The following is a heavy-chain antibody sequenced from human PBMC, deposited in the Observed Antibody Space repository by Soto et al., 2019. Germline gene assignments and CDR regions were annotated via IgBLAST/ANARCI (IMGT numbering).Heavy chain of an antibody. CDR1: GDSISRYY. CDR2: IYYSGET. J-gene: IGHJ6*02. V-gene: IGHV4-59*01. Sequence: QVQLQESGPGLVKPSETLSLTCTVSGDSISRYYWSWIRLSPGKGLEWIGYIYYSGETNYNPSVRRRATISVDRTKNQFSLKLSSVTAADTAVYYCARDQGGEFLKGSGMDVWGQGTTVTVSS. D-gene: IGHD3-10*01. CDR3: ARDQGGEFLKGSGMDV.